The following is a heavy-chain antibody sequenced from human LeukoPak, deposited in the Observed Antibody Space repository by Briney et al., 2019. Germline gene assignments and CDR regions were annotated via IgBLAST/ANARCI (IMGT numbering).Heavy chain of an antibody. J-gene: IGHJ6*04. CDR2: ISSSGSTI. CDR1: GFTFSSYA. Sequence: PGRSLRLSCAASGFTFSSYAMHWVRQAPGKGLEWVSYISSSGSTIYYADSVKGRFTISRDNAKNSLYLQMNSLRAEDTAVYYCAELGITMIGGVWGKGTRSPSPQ. D-gene: IGHD3-10*02. V-gene: IGHV3-48*03. CDR3: AELGITMIGGV.